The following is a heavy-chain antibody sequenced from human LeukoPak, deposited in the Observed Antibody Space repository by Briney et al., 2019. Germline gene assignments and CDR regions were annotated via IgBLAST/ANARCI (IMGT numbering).Heavy chain of an antibody. Sequence: SETLSLTCTVSGGSISSHYWSWIRHPPGKGLEWIGYIYYSGSANYNPSLKSRVTISVDTSRNQFSLKLTSVTAADTAVYYCARGALQGWLFPDYWGQGTLVTVSS. CDR1: GGSISSHY. D-gene: IGHD3-22*01. CDR3: ARGALQGWLFPDY. V-gene: IGHV4-59*11. CDR2: IYYSGSA. J-gene: IGHJ4*02.